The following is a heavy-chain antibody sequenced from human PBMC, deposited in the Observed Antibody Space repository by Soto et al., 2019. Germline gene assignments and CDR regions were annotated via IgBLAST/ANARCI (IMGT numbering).Heavy chain of an antibody. V-gene: IGHV4-4*07. CDR2: IYTGGSN. Sequence: ASETLSLTWTVSGGSISSYYWSLSRQPAGKGLEWIGRIYTGGSNNYSPSLKSRVTMSVDTSNNQFSLRLTSVTAADTAVYYCARASVGPPGGGSWTMPFDIWGRGTLVTVSS. CDR1: GGSISSYY. D-gene: IGHD2-15*01. J-gene: IGHJ4*02. CDR3: ARASVGPPGGGSWTMPFDI.